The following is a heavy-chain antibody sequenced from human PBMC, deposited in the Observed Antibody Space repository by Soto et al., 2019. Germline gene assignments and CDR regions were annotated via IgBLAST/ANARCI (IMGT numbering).Heavy chain of an antibody. J-gene: IGHJ6*02. V-gene: IGHV5-51*01. CDR1: GDPFIYYW. D-gene: IGHD2-2*01. CDR3: ARDTVTSLTPYQGFYYYGMDV. Sequence: GESLKISCKGSGDPFIYYWIGWVRPLPGKGLEWMGIIYPGDSDTRYSPSFQGHVTITVDKSTSTAYLQWNTLRPDDTAIYYCARDTVTSLTPYQGFYYYGMDVWGQGTKVTVSS. CDR2: IYPGDSDT.